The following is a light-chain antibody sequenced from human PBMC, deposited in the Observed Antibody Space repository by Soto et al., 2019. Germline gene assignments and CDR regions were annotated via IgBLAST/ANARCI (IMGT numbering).Light chain of an antibody. J-gene: IGLJ1*01. Sequence: QSALTQPASVSGSPGQSITISCTGTSSDVGGSNYVSWYQQHPGKAPKLVNYDVSNRPSGVSARFSGSKSGYTASLTISGLQTEDEADYYCGSYTSSSTLYVFGAGTKLTVL. CDR1: SSDVGGSNY. V-gene: IGLV2-14*01. CDR3: GSYTSSSTLYV. CDR2: DVS.